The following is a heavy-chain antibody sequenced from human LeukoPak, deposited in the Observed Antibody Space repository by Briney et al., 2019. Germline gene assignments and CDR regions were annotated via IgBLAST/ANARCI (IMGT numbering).Heavy chain of an antibody. J-gene: IGHJ4*02. CDR3: ARARAGYSSGWYPER. D-gene: IGHD6-19*01. V-gene: IGHV1-2*02. CDR1: GYTFTGYY. CDR2: IIPNSGGT. Sequence: GASVKVSCKASGYTFTGYYMHWVRQAPGQGLEWMGWIIPNSGGTNYAQKFQGRVTMTRDTSISTAYMELSRLRSDDTAVYYCARARAGYSSGWYPERWGQGTLVTVSS.